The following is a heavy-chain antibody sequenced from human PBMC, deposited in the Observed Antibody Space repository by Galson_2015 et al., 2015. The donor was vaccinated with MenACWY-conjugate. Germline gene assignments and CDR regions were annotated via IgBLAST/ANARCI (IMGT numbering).Heavy chain of an antibody. D-gene: IGHD3-22*01. J-gene: IGHJ4*02. CDR2: IYWDDDR. Sequence: LVKPTQTLTLTCTCSGFSLSPNGVGVGWVRQPPGKALEWLALIYWDDDRQYNPSLKSRLTITEDTSKNQVVLTMTNMDPVDTATYYCVRAPRRYDSSGYTRGYWGQGTLVTVSS. V-gene: IGHV2-5*02. CDR1: GFSLSPNGVG. CDR3: VRAPRRYDSSGYTRGY.